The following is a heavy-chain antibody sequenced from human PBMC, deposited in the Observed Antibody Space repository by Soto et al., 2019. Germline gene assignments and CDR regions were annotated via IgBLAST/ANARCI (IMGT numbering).Heavy chain of an antibody. V-gene: IGHV1-46*01. CDR3: ARTQAVWFGELYYYGMDV. D-gene: IGHD3-10*01. Sequence: QVQLVQSGAELKQPGASVKVSCKASGYTFTNYYIHWVRQAPGQGLEWMGIINPTGGSTSYAQKFQGRDTMTRDRSTSTVYMELNNLTSEDTAVVYCARTQAVWFGELYYYGMDVWGQGTTVTVSS. CDR2: INPTGGST. CDR1: GYTFTNYY. J-gene: IGHJ6*02.